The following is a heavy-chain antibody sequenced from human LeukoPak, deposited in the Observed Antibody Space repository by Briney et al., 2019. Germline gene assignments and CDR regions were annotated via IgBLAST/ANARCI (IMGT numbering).Heavy chain of an antibody. D-gene: IGHD6-13*01. CDR3: ARDTPLGSSKADY. V-gene: IGHV3-21*01. J-gene: IGHJ4*02. Sequence: PGGSLRLSCAASGFTFSSYWMSWVRQAPGKGLEWVSSISSSSSYIYYADSVKGRFTISGDNAKNSLYLQMNSLRAEDTAVYYCARDTPLGSSKADYWGQGTLVTVSS. CDR2: ISSSSSYI. CDR1: GFTFSSYW.